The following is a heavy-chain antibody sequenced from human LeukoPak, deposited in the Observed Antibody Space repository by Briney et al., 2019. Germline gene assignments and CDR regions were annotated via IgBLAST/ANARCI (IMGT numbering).Heavy chain of an antibody. Sequence: GGSLGLSCAASGFTFSSYWMSWVRQAPGKGLEWVSAISGSGGSTYYADSVKGRFTISRDNSKNTLYLQMNSLRAEDTAVYYCAKVAVGIFGAFDIWGQGTMVTVSS. CDR2: ISGSGGST. CDR1: GFTFSSYW. V-gene: IGHV3-23*01. D-gene: IGHD3-3*01. J-gene: IGHJ3*02. CDR3: AKVAVGIFGAFDI.